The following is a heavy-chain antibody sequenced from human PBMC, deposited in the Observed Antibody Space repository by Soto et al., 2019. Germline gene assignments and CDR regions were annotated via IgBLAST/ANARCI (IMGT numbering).Heavy chain of an antibody. V-gene: IGHV3-23*01. J-gene: IGHJ4*02. CDR1: GFTFSSYA. CDR2: ISGSGGST. D-gene: IGHD5-18*01. Sequence: HPGGSLRLSCAASGFTFSSYAMSWVRQAPGKGLEWVSAISGSGGSTYYADSVKGRFTISRDNSKNTLYLQMNSLRAEDTAVYYCAKDRGIQLWFEIAXGXLDYWGQXTLVTVSS. CDR3: AKDRGIQLWFEIAXGXLDY.